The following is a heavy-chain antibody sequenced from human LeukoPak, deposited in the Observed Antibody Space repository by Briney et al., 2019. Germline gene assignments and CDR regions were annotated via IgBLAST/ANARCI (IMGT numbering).Heavy chain of an antibody. CDR3: ARDVLWFGNNWFDP. V-gene: IGHV4-59*01. Sequence: SETLSLTCAVYGGSFSGYYWSWIRQPPGKGLEWIGYIYYSGSTNYNPSLKSRVTISVDTSKNQFSLKLSSVTAADTAVNYCARDVLWFGNNWFDPWGQGTLVTVSS. CDR2: IYYSGST. CDR1: GGSFSGYY. D-gene: IGHD3-10*01. J-gene: IGHJ5*02.